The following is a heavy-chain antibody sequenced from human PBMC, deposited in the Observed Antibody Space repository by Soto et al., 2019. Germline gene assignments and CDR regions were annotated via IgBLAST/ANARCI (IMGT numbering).Heavy chain of an antibody. Sequence: EVQLLESGGGLAQPGGSLRLSCEVSGVTFRKYVMTWVRQAPGKGLEWLSSLSSTGGSTYYADSVKGRCTVSRDNSKHTLFLQMNSLRAEATAIYYCAKDHGGPEWIPQGGLAVGGAGTTVAVSS. D-gene: IGHD5-18*01. J-gene: IGHJ6*04. CDR3: AKDHGGPEWIPQGGLAV. V-gene: IGHV3-23*01. CDR2: LSSTGGST. CDR1: GVTFRKYV.